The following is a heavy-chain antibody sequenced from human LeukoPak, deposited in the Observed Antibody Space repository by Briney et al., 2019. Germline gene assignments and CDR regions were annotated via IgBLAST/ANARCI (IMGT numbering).Heavy chain of an antibody. CDR1: GFTFSSYS. D-gene: IGHD3-10*01. Sequence: GGSLRLSCAASGFTFSSYSMNWVRQAPGKGLEWVSSISSSSGYIYYADSVKGRFTISRDNAKNSLYLQMNSLRAEDTAVYYCARDHYGSGSAFDIWGQGTMVTVSS. V-gene: IGHV3-21*01. J-gene: IGHJ3*02. CDR2: ISSSSGYI. CDR3: ARDHYGSGSAFDI.